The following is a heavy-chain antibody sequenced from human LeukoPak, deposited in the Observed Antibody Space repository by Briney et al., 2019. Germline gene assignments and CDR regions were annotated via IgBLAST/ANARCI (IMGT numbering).Heavy chain of an antibody. CDR2: INPNSGGT. J-gene: IGHJ5*02. V-gene: IGHV1-2*02. D-gene: IGHD2-15*01. CDR3: AIGGDIVVVVSNWFDP. CDR1: GYTFTGYY. Sequence: ASVKVSCKASGYTFTGYYIHWVRQAPGQGLEWMGWINPNSGGTNYAQKFQGRVTMTRDTSISTAYMELSRLRSDDTAVYYCAIGGDIVVVVSNWFDPWGQGTLVTVSS.